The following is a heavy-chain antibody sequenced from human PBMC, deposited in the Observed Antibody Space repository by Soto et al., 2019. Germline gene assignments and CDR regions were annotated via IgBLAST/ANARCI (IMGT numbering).Heavy chain of an antibody. D-gene: IGHD4-4*01. CDR2: MYFSGSS. CDR3: ARHPRDDYNYGGSGIFDY. J-gene: IGHJ4*02. Sequence: QLQLQESGPGLVKPSETLSLTCSVSGGSISSRTFWWAWIRQPPGKGLEWIGDMYFSGSSYSSPSLKSRVTLSVDTSKNQLSLKLNSVTAADTAVYYCARHPRDDYNYGGSGIFDYWGQGTLVTVSS. CDR1: GGSISSRTFW. V-gene: IGHV4-39*01.